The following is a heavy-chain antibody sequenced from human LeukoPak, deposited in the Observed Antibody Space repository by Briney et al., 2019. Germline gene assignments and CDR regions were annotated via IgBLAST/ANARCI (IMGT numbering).Heavy chain of an antibody. CDR3: ASPTGYSCSWYQNDAFDI. CDR1: GGSISSSSYY. J-gene: IGHJ3*02. V-gene: IGHV4-39*01. D-gene: IGHD6-13*01. Sequence: SETLSLTCTVSGGSISSSSYYWGWIRQPPGKGLEWIGSIYYSGSTYYNPSLKSRVTISVDTSKNQFSLKLSSVTAADTAVYYCASPTGYSCSWYQNDAFDIWGQGSMVTVSS. CDR2: IYYSGST.